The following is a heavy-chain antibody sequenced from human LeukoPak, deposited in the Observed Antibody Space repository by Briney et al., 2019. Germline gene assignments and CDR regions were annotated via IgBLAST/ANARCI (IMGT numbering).Heavy chain of an antibody. Sequence: GASVKVSCKASGYTFTGYYMHWVRQAPGQGLEWMGWVNPNSGGTNYAQKFQGRVTMTRDTSISTAYMELSRLRSDDTAVYYCARDRITMVRGDPNRRFDPWGQGTLVTVSS. CDR3: ARDRITMVRGDPNRRFDP. V-gene: IGHV1-2*02. CDR2: VNPNSGGT. CDR1: GYTFTGYY. D-gene: IGHD3-10*01. J-gene: IGHJ5*02.